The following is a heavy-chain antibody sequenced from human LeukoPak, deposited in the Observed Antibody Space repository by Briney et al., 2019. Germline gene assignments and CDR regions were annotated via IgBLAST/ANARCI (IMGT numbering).Heavy chain of an antibody. CDR1: GFPFSDDW. CDR2: IKKKDDGGTT. V-gene: IGHV3-15*01. Sequence: GGSLRLSCAASGFPFSDDWMSWVRQAPGEGLEWVGRIKKKDDGGTTDYAAPVKGGFTISRDDSKNMLYLEMNNLKIEDTAVYYCTTVTMVRDYDYWGQGTLVTVSS. D-gene: IGHD3-10*01. CDR3: TTVTMVRDYDY. J-gene: IGHJ4*02.